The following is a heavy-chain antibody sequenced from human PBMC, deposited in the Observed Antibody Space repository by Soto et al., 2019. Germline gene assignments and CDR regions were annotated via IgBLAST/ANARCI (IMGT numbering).Heavy chain of an antibody. V-gene: IGHV5-51*01. CDR1: GYSFTSYW. CDR3: ARALRVVTFPPFDY. D-gene: IGHD2-21*02. J-gene: IGHJ4*02. CDR2: IYPGDSDT. Sequence: PGESLKISCKGSGYSFTSYWIGWVRQMPGKGLEWMGIIYPGDSDTRYSPSFQGQVTISANKSTSTAYLQWSSLKASDTAMYYCARALRVVTFPPFDYWGQGTLVTVPQ.